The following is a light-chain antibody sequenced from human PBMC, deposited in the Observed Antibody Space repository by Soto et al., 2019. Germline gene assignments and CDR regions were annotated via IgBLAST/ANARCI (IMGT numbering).Light chain of an antibody. J-gene: IGKJ2*01. Sequence: DIQMTQSPSTLSASVGDRVTITCRASQPITDWLACYQQKPGKAPNLLIYDASDLQSGVPSRFRGSGSGTEFTLTITGLQPDDFATYYCQQYNLYPYTFGQGTKLEIK. V-gene: IGKV1-5*01. CDR2: DAS. CDR1: QPITDW. CDR3: QQYNLYPYT.